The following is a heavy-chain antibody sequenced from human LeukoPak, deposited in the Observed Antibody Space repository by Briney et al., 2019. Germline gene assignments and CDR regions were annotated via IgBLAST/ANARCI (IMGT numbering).Heavy chain of an antibody. Sequence: SETLSLTCTVSGGSINNYHWSWIRQPPGKGLEWIGYIYYRGSTNYNPSLKSRVTISVDTSKNQFSLKLSSVTAADTAVYYCARDSRNSGCYDYWGQGTLVTVSS. J-gene: IGHJ4*02. V-gene: IGHV4-59*01. CDR2: IYYRGST. D-gene: IGHD6-19*01. CDR1: GGSINNYH. CDR3: ARDSRNSGCYDY.